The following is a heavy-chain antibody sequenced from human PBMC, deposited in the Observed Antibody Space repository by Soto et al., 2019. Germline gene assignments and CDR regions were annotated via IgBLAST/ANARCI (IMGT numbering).Heavy chain of an antibody. D-gene: IGHD4-17*01. CDR1: GVSITSYY. CDR3: AREPAWASVTGSFDL. J-gene: IGHJ3*01. CDR2: VYHSGST. Sequence: SETLSLTCSVSGVSITSYYWSWIRWPPGKGLEWSGYVYHSGSTNYNTSLKGRVTMSLDASKNQISLILTSVTAADTAVYFCAREPAWASVTGSFDLWGQGTMVTVSS. V-gene: IGHV4-59*01.